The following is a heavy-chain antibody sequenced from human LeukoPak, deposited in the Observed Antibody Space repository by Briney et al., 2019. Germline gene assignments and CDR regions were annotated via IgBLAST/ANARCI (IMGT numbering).Heavy chain of an antibody. CDR2: IRSKAYGGTT. J-gene: IGHJ6*03. D-gene: IGHD5-12*01. V-gene: IGHV3-49*04. Sequence: GGSLRLSCTASGFTFGDYVMSWVRQAPGKGLEWVGFIRSKAYGGTTKNAASVKGRFTISRDDSRSIAYLQMNSLRAEDTAVYYCARSGSNYYYHYMDVWGKGTTVTVSS. CDR3: ARSGSNYYYHYMDV. CDR1: GFTFGDYV.